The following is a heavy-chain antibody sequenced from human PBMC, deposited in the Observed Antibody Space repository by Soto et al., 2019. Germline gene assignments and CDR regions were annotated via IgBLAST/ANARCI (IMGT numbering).Heavy chain of an antibody. D-gene: IGHD3-10*01. CDR3: ARAPSGYMDV. Sequence: EVQPVESGGGLVQPGGSLRLSCAASGFTVSSTYMNWVRQAPGKGLEWVSVIYSGGSTFYADSVQGRFTISRHNSKNTLYLQMNSLRAEDTAVYYCARAPSGYMDVWGKGTTVTVSS. J-gene: IGHJ6*03. CDR2: IYSGGST. CDR1: GFTVSSTY. V-gene: IGHV3-53*04.